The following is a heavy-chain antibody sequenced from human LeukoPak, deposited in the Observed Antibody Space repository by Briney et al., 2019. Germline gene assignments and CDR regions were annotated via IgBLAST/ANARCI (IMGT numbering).Heavy chain of an antibody. D-gene: IGHD3-22*01. V-gene: IGHV4-34*01. CDR3: ARGRGRYYYDSSGALVT. J-gene: IGHJ4*02. Sequence: SETLSLTCAVYGGSFSGYYWSWIRQPPGKGLEWIGEINHSGSTNYNPSLKSRVTISVDTSKNQFSLKLSSVTAADTAVYYCARGRGRYYYDSSGALVTWGQGTLVTVSS. CDR1: GGSFSGYY. CDR2: INHSGST.